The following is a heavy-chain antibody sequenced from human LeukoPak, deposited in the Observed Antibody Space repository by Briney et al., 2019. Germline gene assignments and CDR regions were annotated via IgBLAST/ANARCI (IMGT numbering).Heavy chain of an antibody. D-gene: IGHD6-19*01. CDR1: GGTFSSYA. Sequence: SVKVSCKASGGTFSSYAISWVRQAPGQGLEWMGGIIPIFGTANYAQKFQGRVTITADESTSTAYMELSSLRSEDTAVYYCARSGYSSGWYGDAFDIWGQGTMVTVSS. CDR3: ARSGYSSGWYGDAFDI. CDR2: IIPIFGTA. J-gene: IGHJ3*02. V-gene: IGHV1-69*13.